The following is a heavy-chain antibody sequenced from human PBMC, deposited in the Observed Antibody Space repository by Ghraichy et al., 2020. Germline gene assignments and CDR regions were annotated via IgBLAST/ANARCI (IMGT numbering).Heavy chain of an antibody. V-gene: IGHV4-31*03. CDR2: IYYSGST. CDR3: ASHRYYDSLFDP. CDR1: GASISTGSYY. D-gene: IGHD3-3*01. Sequence: SETLSLTCSVSGASISTGSYYWNWIRQRPGSGLEWIGHIYYSGSTYYNPSLKSRVTISVDTSKNQFSLKLSSVTAADTAVYYCASHRYYDSLFDPWGQGTLVTVSS. J-gene: IGHJ5*02.